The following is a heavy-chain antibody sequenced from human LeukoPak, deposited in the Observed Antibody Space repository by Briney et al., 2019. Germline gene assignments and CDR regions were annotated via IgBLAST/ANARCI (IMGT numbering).Heavy chain of an antibody. CDR1: GGSFSGYY. CDR2: INHSGST. CDR3: ARSILGYCSSTSCHTFDY. V-gene: IGHV4-34*01. J-gene: IGHJ4*02. D-gene: IGHD2-2*02. Sequence: SETLSLTCAVYGGSFSGYYWSWIRQPPGRGLEWIGEINHSGSTNYNPSLKSRVTISVDTSKNQFSLKLSSVTAADTAVYYCARSILGYCSSTSCHTFDYWGQGTLVTVSS.